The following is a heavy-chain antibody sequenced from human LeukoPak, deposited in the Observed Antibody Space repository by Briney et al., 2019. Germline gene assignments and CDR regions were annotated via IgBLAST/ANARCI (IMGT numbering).Heavy chain of an antibody. Sequence: ASVKVSCKASGGTFSSYAISWVRQAPGQGLEWMGRIIPILGIANYAQKFQGRVTITADKSTSTAYMELSSLRSEDTAVYYCASGGIVVVTSIPHYYYGMDVWGQGTTVTVSS. V-gene: IGHV1-69*04. J-gene: IGHJ6*02. CDR1: GGTFSSYA. CDR3: ASGGIVVVTSIPHYYYGMDV. D-gene: IGHD2-21*02. CDR2: IIPILGIA.